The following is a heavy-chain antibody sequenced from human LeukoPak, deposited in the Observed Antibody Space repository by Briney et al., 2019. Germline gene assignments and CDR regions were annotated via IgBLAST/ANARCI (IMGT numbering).Heavy chain of an antibody. CDR2: ISSSSSYI. CDR1: GFTFSSST. CDR3: ARLAVGGWDIRY. J-gene: IGHJ4*02. Sequence: GGSLRLSCVASGFTFSSSTMNWVRQAPGKGLEWVSSISSSSSYIYYADSVKGRFTISRDNSKNTLYLQMNSLRAEDTAVYYCARLAVGGWDIRYWGQGTLVTVSS. V-gene: IGHV3-21*01. D-gene: IGHD6-19*01.